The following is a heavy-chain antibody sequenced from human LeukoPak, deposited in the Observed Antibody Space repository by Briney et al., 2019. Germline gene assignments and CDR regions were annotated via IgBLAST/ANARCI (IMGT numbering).Heavy chain of an antibody. CDR3: ASRVYSGSYEYYYYYYYMDV. J-gene: IGHJ6*03. D-gene: IGHD1-26*01. CDR2: IIPIFGTA. CDR1: GGTFSSYA. V-gene: IGHV1-69*05. Sequence: ASVKVSCKASGGTFSSYAISWVRQAPGQGLEWMGGIIPIFGTANYAQKFQGRVTITTDESTSTAYMELSSLRSEDTAVYYCASRVYSGSYEYYYYYYYMDVWGKGTTVTVSS.